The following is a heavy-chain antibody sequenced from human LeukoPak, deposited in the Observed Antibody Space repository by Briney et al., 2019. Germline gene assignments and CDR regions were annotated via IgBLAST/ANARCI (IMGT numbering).Heavy chain of an antibody. CDR3: ATSHDVKTAPYDL. CDR2: IFTRGRT. Sequence: SETLSLTCTVSGGSISSYCWSWVRQSPGKGLEWIGYIFTRGRTDYNPSLKSRVTVSVDTSKNQLSMELRFLTAADTAVYYCATSHDVKTAPYDLWGQGTLVTVSS. J-gene: IGHJ5*02. V-gene: IGHV4-4*09. CDR1: GGSISSYC. D-gene: IGHD2-21*01.